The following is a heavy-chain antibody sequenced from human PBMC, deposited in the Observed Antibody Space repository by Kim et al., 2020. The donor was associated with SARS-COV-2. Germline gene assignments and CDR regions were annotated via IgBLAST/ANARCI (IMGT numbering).Heavy chain of an antibody. V-gene: IGHV4-59*02. CDR3: ARGPQWYHYCSGRYYAFD. D-gene: IGHD3-10*01. J-gene: IGHJ4*01. Sequence: SETLSLTCSVSSGSVSNHYWSWIRQSPGIGLEWIGSVYYTGTTKYKPSLKSRVTFSVDTSANHFSLRLISVTPTDTAFYYFARGPQWYHYCSGRYYAFD. CDR2: VYYTGTT. CDR1: SGSVSNHY.